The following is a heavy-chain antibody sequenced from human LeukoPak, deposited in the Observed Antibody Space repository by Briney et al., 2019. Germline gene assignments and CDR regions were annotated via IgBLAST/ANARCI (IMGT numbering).Heavy chain of an antibody. V-gene: IGHV4-61*02. J-gene: IGHJ4*02. D-gene: IGHD3-3*01. CDR2: IYPSGNT. CDR1: GDSISNSRHY. CDR3: ARDGVVTMELDY. Sequence: SETLSLTCTVSGDSISNSRHYWSWIRQPAGKALEWIGRIYPSGNTNYNPSLKSRVSISLDTSKNQFSLNLKSVTAADTTMYYCARDGVVTMELDYWGQGTLVTVSS.